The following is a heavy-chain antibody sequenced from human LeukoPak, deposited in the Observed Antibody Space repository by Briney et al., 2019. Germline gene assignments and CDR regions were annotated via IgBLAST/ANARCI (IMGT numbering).Heavy chain of an antibody. CDR1: GGSFSGYF. CDR3: ARDLLNEGNHLDY. Sequence: SETLSLTCAVYGGSFSGYFWSWIRQPPGKGLEWIGEINHSGSTNYNPSLKSRVTISVDTSKNQFSLKLSSVTAADTAVYYCARDLLNEGNHLDYWGQGTLVTVSS. D-gene: IGHD4-23*01. J-gene: IGHJ4*02. V-gene: IGHV4-34*01. CDR2: INHSGST.